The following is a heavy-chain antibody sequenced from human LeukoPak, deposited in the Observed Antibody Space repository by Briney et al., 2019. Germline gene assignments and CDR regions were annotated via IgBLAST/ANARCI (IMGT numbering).Heavy chain of an antibody. Sequence: ASVKVSCKASGYTFTGYYMHWVRQAPGQGLEWMGWINPNSGGTNYAQKFQGRVTMTRDTSISTAYMELSRLRSDDTAVYYCARDSSSSFWGPLGYYYMDVWGKGTTVTVSS. CDR2: INPNSGGT. J-gene: IGHJ6*03. V-gene: IGHV1-2*02. D-gene: IGHD6-6*01. CDR3: ARDSSSSFWGPLGYYYMDV. CDR1: GYTFTGYY.